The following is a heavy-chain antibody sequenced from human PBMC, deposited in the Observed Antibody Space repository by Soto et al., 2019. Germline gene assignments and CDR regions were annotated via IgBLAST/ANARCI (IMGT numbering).Heavy chain of an antibody. Sequence: QVQLQESGPGLVKPSETLSLTCTVSGGSISSYYWSWIRQPPGKGLEWIGYIYYSGSTNYSPSLKSRVTISVDTSKNQFSLKLSSVTAADTAVYYCASGGYSYADWGQGTLVTVSS. CDR2: IYYSGST. V-gene: IGHV4-59*01. D-gene: IGHD5-18*01. J-gene: IGHJ4*02. CDR1: GGSISSYY. CDR3: ASGGYSYAD.